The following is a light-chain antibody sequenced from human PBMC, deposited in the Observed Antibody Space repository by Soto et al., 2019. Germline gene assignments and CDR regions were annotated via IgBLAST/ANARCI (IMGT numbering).Light chain of an antibody. Sequence: QSVLTQPPSVSGAIGQRVTISCTGSSSNIGAGYDVHWYQQLPGTAPKLLIYGNSNRPSGVPDRFSGSKSGTSASLAITGLQAEDEADYYCQSYDSSLSAYVFGPGTKVTVL. CDR2: GNS. V-gene: IGLV1-40*01. CDR3: QSYDSSLSAYV. J-gene: IGLJ1*01. CDR1: SSNIGAGYD.